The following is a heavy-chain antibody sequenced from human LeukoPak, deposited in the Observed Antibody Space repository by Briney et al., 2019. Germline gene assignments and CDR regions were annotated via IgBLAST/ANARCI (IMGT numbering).Heavy chain of an antibody. V-gene: IGHV4-59*11. Sequence: SETLSLTCTLYTGSISSHYWSWIRQPPGKGLEWIGYIYYSGSTNYNTSLKSRVTMSEDTSKSQFSLQLSSVTAADMAVYYCAKAPGFCTNGVCYGRFDPWGQGTLVTVSS. J-gene: IGHJ5*02. CDR3: AKAPGFCTNGVCYGRFDP. CDR1: TGSISSHY. CDR2: IYYSGST. D-gene: IGHD2-8*01.